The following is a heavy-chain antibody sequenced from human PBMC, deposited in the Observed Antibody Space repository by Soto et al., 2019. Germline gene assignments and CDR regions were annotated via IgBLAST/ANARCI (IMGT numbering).Heavy chain of an antibody. Sequence: QVQLVESGGGVVQPGTSLTLSCATSGFTFSDHAMHWVRQAPGKGLEWVTHISYIGDNELYAASVKGRFTVSRDNLKNTLYLQMGSLRHDATAVYYCVAEVCPRDYGHWGQGTLVTVAS. V-gene: IGHV3-30-3*01. D-gene: IGHD3-10*01. CDR2: ISYIGDNE. CDR1: GFTFSDHA. CDR3: VAEVCPRDYGH. J-gene: IGHJ4*02.